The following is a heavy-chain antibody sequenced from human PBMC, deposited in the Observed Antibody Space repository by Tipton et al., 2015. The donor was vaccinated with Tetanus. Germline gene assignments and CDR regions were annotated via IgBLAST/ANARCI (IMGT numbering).Heavy chain of an antibody. Sequence: TLSLTCTVSGGSISTYYWSWIRQPAGKGLEWIGRIYTSGSTNYNPSLKRRVTMSIDTPNNQFSLKLSSVTAADTAVYYCVRDVWRYYDSSGYQDHDAFDIWGQGTMVTVSS. J-gene: IGHJ3*02. D-gene: IGHD3-22*01. CDR2: IYTSGST. V-gene: IGHV4-4*07. CDR3: VRDVWRYYDSSGYQDHDAFDI. CDR1: GGSISTYY.